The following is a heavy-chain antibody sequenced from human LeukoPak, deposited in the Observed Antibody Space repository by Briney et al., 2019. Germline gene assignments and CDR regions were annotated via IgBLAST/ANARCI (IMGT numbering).Heavy chain of an antibody. J-gene: IGHJ4*02. CDR3: AKGRGYCSGGSCYSGFDY. CDR1: GFTFSSYA. Sequence: GGSLRLSCAASGFTFSSYAITWVRQAPGKGLEWVSTITGSGGTTYYADSVKGRFTISRDKSKNTLYLQMNSLRVEDTAVYYCAKGRGYCSGGSCYSGFDYWGQGTLVTVSS. V-gene: IGHV3-23*01. CDR2: ITGSGGTT. D-gene: IGHD2-15*01.